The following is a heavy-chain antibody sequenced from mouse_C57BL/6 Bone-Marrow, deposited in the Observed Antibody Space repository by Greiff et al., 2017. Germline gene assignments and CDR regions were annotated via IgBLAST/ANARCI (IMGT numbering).Heavy chain of an antibody. CDR1: GYSITSGYY. CDR3: AREDYDGFAY. CDR2: ISYDGSN. D-gene: IGHD2-4*01. V-gene: IGHV3-6*01. Sequence: EVQRVESGPGLVKPSQSLSLTCSVTGYSITSGYYWNWIRQFPGNKLEWMGYISYDGSNNYNPSLKNRISITRDTSKNQFFLKLNSVTTEDTATYYCAREDYDGFAYWGQGTLVTVSA. J-gene: IGHJ3*01.